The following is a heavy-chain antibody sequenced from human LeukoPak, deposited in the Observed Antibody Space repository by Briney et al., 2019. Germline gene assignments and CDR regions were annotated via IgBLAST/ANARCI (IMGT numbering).Heavy chain of an antibody. D-gene: IGHD2-15*01. V-gene: IGHV3-30*18. J-gene: IGHJ4*02. Sequence: GRSLRLSCAASGFTFSSYGMHWVRQAPGKGLEWVAVISYGGSNKFYADSVKGRFTISRDNSKNTLYLQMNSLRAEDTAVYYCAKDVGMIGYCSGGSCYAIDYRGQGTLVTVSS. CDR1: GFTFSSYG. CDR3: AKDVGMIGYCSGGSCYAIDY. CDR2: ISYGGSNK.